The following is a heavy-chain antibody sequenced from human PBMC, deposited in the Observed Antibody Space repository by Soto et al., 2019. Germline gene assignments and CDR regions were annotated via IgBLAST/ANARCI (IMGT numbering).Heavy chain of an antibody. V-gene: IGHV5-51*01. CDR2: IYPGDSDT. CDR3: ATSRSVTGNFDY. J-gene: IGHJ4*02. D-gene: IGHD6-19*01. Sequence: GESLKISCKASGYNFVNSWIGWVRQMPGKGLEWMGIIYPGDSDTKYGPSFQGQVTMSADKSISTAYLQWTSLKASDTAMYYCATSRSVTGNFDYWGQGTLVTVS. CDR1: GYNFVNSW.